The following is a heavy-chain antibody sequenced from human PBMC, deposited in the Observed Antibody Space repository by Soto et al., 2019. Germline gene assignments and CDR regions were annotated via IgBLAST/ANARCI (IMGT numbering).Heavy chain of an antibody. CDR3: ARCAIFGVVDYGMDV. D-gene: IGHD3-3*01. CDR2: INHSGST. J-gene: IGHJ6*02. CDR1: GGSISSSSYY. Sequence: PSETLSLTCTVSGGSISSSSYYWGWIRQPPGKGLEWIGEINHSGSTNYNPSLKSRVTISVDTSKNQFSLKLSSVTAADTAVYYCARCAIFGVVDYGMDVWGQGTTVTVSS. V-gene: IGHV4-39*07.